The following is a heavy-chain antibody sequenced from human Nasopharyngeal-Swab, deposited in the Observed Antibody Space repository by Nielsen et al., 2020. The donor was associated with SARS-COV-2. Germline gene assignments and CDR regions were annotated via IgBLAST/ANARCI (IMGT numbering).Heavy chain of an antibody. D-gene: IGHD3-10*01. CDR3: ATGLSVRGVIGAYYYYYGMDV. CDR2: FDPEAGDT. V-gene: IGHV1-24*01. Sequence: ASVTVSCQVSGYTLTELSMHCVRHSPGKGLEWMGGFDPEAGDTIYAQKFQGRVTMTEDTSTDTAYMELSSLRSEDTAVYYCATGLSVRGVIGAYYYYYGMDVWGQGTTVTVSS. J-gene: IGHJ6*02. CDR1: GYTLTELS.